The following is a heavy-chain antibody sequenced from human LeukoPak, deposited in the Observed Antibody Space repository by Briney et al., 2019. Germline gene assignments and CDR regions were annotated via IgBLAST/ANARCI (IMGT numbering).Heavy chain of an antibody. Sequence: PSETLSLICTVSGDSVSSGSYYWSWIRQPPGKGLEWVSVISGSGDGTDSADSVRGRFTISRDNSKNTLYPEMSSLRVEDTAVYHCAKGRNSYDSGRCHSPNCYYGMDVWGQGTTVIVSS. J-gene: IGHJ6*02. D-gene: IGHD3-10*01. CDR3: AKGRNSYDSGRCHSPNCYYGMDV. CDR2: ISGSGDGT. V-gene: IGHV3-23*01. CDR1: GDSVSSGSYY.